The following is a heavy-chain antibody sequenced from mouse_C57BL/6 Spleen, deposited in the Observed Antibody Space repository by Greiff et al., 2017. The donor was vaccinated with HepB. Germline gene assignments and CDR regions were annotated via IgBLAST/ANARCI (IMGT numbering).Heavy chain of an antibody. CDR3: AREAESYGNLDY. CDR2: IYPGDGDT. D-gene: IGHD2-10*02. V-gene: IGHV1-80*01. J-gene: IGHJ2*01. Sequence: VQLQQSGAELVKPGASVKISCKASGYAFSSYWMNWVKQRPGKGLEWIGQIYPGDGDTNYNGKFKGKATLTADKSSSTAYMQLSSLTSEDSAVFFCAREAESYGNLDYWGQGTTLTVSS. CDR1: GYAFSSYW.